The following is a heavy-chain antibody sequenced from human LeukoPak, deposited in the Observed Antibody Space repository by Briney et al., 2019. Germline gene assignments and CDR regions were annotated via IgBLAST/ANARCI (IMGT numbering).Heavy chain of an antibody. CDR1: GYTFTGYY. V-gene: IGHV1-18*04. Sequence: ASVKVSCKASGYTFTGYYMHWLRQAPGQGLEWMGWISGYNGHTNYAQKLQGRVTMTTDKSTSTAYMELRSLRSDDTAVYYCARDKVRVYYESRAANTFDIWGQRTMVTVSS. CDR2: ISGYNGHT. D-gene: IGHD3-22*01. CDR3: ARDKVRVYYESRAANTFDI. J-gene: IGHJ3*02.